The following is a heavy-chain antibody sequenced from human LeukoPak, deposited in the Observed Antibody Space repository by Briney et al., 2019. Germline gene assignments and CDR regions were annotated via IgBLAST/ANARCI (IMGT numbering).Heavy chain of an antibody. CDR3: ARTVTTPYFDY. Sequence: SQTLSLTCAVSGGSISSGGYSWSWIRQPPGKGLEWIGYIYHSGSTYYNPSLKSRVTISVDRSKNQFSLKLSSVTAADTAVYYCARTVTTPYFDYWGQGTLVTVSS. D-gene: IGHD4-17*01. CDR2: IYHSGST. CDR1: GGSISSGGYS. J-gene: IGHJ4*02. V-gene: IGHV4-30-2*01.